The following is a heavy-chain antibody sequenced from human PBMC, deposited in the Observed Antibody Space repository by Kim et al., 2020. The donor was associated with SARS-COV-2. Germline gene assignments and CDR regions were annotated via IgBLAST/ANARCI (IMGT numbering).Heavy chain of an antibody. V-gene: IGHV3-21*01. CDR1: GFTFSSYS. J-gene: IGHJ4*02. CDR3: VRDPDYYDSSIFDY. CDR2: ISSSSSYI. D-gene: IGHD3-22*01. Sequence: GGSLRLSCAASGFTFSSYSMNWVRQAPGKGLEWVSSISSSSSYIYYADSVKGRFTISRDNAKNSLYLQMNSLRAEDTAVYYCVRDPDYYDSSIFDYWGQGTLVTVSS.